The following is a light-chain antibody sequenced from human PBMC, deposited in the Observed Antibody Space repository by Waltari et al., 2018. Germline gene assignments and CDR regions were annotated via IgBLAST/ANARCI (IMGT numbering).Light chain of an antibody. CDR3: HQYGSSSAT. Sequence: EIVLTQSPGTLSLSPGVRATLSCRASQSVSSNYSAWYQQTPGPAPRLLIYDASSRATGILDRFSGSGSGTDFTLTISRLEPEDFAVYYCHQYGSSSATFGGGTKVEIK. J-gene: IGKJ4*01. CDR2: DAS. CDR1: QSVSSNY. V-gene: IGKV3-20*01.